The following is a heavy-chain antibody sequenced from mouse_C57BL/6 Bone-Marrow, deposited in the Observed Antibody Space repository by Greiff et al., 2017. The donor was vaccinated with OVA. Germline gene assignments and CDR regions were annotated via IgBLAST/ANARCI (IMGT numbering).Heavy chain of an antibody. CDR3: AGYSSGYAMDY. CDR2: IDPSDSYT. V-gene: IGHV1-50*01. CDR1: GYTFTSYW. D-gene: IGHD3-2*02. Sequence: QVQLQQLGAELVKPGASVKLSCKASGYTFTSYWMQWVKQRPGQGLEWIGEIDPSDSYTNYNQKFKGKATLTVDTSSITAYMQLSSLTSEDSAVYYCAGYSSGYAMDYWGQGTSVTVSS. J-gene: IGHJ4*01.